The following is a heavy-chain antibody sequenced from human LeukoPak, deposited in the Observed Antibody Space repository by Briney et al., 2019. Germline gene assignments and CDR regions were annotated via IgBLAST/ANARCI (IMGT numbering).Heavy chain of an antibody. CDR1: GGSISSGDYY. D-gene: IGHD2-15*01. CDR2: IYYSGST. Sequence: SETLSLTCTVSGGSISSGDYYWSWIRQPPGKGLEWIGYIYYSGSTYYNPSLKSRVTISVDTSKNQFSLKLSSVTDADTAVYYCAREGGYCSGGSCCCFDYWGQGTLVTVSS. V-gene: IGHV4-30-4*01. CDR3: AREGGYCSGGSCCCFDY. J-gene: IGHJ4*02.